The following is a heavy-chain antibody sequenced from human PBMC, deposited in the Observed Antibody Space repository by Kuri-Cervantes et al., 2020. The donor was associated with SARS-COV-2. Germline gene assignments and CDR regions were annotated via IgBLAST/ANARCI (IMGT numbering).Heavy chain of an antibody. V-gene: IGHV4-34*01. J-gene: IGHJ4*02. CDR3: ARDAHCSSTSCKPLDY. CDR2: INHSGST. Sequence: SETLSLTCAVYGGSFSGYYWSWIRQPPGKGLEWIGEINHSGSTNYNPSLKSRVTISVDTSKNQFSLKLSSVTAADTAVYYCARDAHCSSTSCKPLDYWGQGTLVTVS. D-gene: IGHD2-2*01. CDR1: GGSFSGYY.